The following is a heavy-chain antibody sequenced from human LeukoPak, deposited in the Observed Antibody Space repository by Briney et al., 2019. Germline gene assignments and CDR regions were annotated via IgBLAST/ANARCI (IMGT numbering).Heavy chain of an antibody. CDR2: VHLSGRT. V-gene: IGHV4-4*02. CDR1: GGSISSTNW. CDR3: AREGGPYRPLDY. J-gene: IGHJ4*02. Sequence: SGTLSLTCGVSGGSISSTNWWTWVCQPPGEGLEWIGEVHLSGRTNYNPSLESRVTMSVGMSENHISLKLTSVTAADTAVYYCAREGGPYRPLDYSGQGTLVTVSS.